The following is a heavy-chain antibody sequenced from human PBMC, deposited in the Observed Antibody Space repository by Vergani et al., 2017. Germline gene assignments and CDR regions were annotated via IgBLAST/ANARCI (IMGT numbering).Heavy chain of an antibody. D-gene: IGHD2-15*01. J-gene: IGHJ3*02. CDR3: AKXPYCSGGSCYSVPDAFDI. V-gene: IGHV3-23*01. CDR1: GFTFSSYA. Sequence: EVQLLESGGGLVQPGGSLRLSCAASGFTFSSYAMSWVRQAPGKGLEWVSAISGSGGSTYYADSVKGRFTISRDNSKNTLYLQMNSLRAEDTAVYYCAKXPYCSGGSCYSVPDAFDIWGQGTMVTVSS. CDR2: ISGSGGST.